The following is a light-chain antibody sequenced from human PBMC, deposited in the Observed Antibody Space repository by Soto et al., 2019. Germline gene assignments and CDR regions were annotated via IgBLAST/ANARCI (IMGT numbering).Light chain of an antibody. V-gene: IGLV3-21*04. Sequence: SYELTQPPSVSVAPGKTARITCGGNNIGSKSVHWYQQKPGQAPVLVIYYDSDRPSGIPERFSGSNPGNTATLTIRRVEAGEEGDYYCQVWDSSSDHVVFGGGTKLTVL. J-gene: IGLJ2*01. CDR2: YDS. CDR1: NIGSKS. CDR3: QVWDSSSDHVV.